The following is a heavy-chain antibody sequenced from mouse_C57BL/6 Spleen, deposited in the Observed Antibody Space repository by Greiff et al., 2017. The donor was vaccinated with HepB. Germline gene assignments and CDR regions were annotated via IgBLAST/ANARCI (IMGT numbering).Heavy chain of an antibody. CDR3: AREKGYDGYYVFAY. D-gene: IGHD2-3*01. V-gene: IGHV5-4*01. CDR2: ISDGGSYT. Sequence: EVMLVESGGGLVKPGGSLKLSCAASGFTFSSYAMSWVRQTPEKRLEWVATISDGGSYTYYPDNVKGRFTISRDNAKNNLYLQMSHLKSEDTAMYYCAREKGYDGYYVFAYWGQGTLVTVSA. J-gene: IGHJ3*01. CDR1: GFTFSSYA.